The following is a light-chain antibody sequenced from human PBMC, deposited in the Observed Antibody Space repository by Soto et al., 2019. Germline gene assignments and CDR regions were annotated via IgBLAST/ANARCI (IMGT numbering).Light chain of an antibody. CDR3: QQSYRSPPT. CDR2: ASS. CDR1: QSISSN. J-gene: IGKJ1*01. Sequence: DIQRNQSPSSLSASVGDRVTITCRASQSISSNLNWYNQQPGKVPNLLIYASSSLQSGVPSRFCANASGTYLTLTISTPQPDEFATYYSQQSYRSPPTFGQGIRVEI. V-gene: IGKV1-39*01.